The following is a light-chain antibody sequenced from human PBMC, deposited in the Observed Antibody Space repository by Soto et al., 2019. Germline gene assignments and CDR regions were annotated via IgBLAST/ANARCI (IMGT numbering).Light chain of an antibody. V-gene: IGKV1-5*03. CDR1: RRFGGG. CDR2: KAS. CDR3: QQYNTYPYT. Sequence: DIQMTQSPSTLSASVGDRVTITCRPSRRFGGGLAWYQRKPGKAPNLLIYKASNLESGVPSRFAGIGSGTEFTLTISSLQPDDFATYYCQQYNTYPYTFGQGTKLEI. J-gene: IGKJ2*01.